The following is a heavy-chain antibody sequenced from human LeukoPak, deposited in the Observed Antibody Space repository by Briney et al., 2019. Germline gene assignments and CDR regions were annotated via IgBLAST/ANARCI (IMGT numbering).Heavy chain of an antibody. CDR2: IYTSGST. V-gene: IGHV4-4*07. Sequence: PSETLSLTCTVSGGSISSYYWSWIRQPAGEGLEWIGRIYTSGSTNYNPSLKSRVTMSVDTSKNQFSLKLSSVTAADTAVYYCARDASGEWELLVDYWGQGTLVTVSS. CDR1: GGSISSYY. J-gene: IGHJ4*02. CDR3: ARDASGEWELLVDY. D-gene: IGHD1-26*01.